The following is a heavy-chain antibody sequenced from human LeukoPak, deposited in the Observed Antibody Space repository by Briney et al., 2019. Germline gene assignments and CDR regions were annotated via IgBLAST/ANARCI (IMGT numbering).Heavy chain of an antibody. Sequence: GGSLRLSCAASGFTFSSYSMNWVRQAPGKGLEWVSSISSSSSYIYYADSVKGRFTISRDNAKNSLYLQMNSLRAEDTAVYYCAREGSGSYLKYYFDYWGQGTLVTVSS. CDR2: ISSSSSYI. D-gene: IGHD1-26*01. CDR3: AREGSGSYLKYYFDY. V-gene: IGHV3-21*01. CDR1: GFTFSSYS. J-gene: IGHJ4*02.